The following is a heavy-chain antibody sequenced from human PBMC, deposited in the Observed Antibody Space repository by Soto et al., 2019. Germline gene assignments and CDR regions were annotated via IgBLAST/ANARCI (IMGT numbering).Heavy chain of an antibody. CDR3: ARDPAICSSGGSCYSSLTLDY. Sequence: HPGGSLRLSCAASGFTFSSYAMHWVRQAPGKGLEWVAVISYDGSNKYYADSVKGRFTISRDNSKNTLYLQMNSLRAEDTAVYYCARDPAICSSGGSCYSSLTLDYWGQGTLVTVSS. D-gene: IGHD2-15*01. J-gene: IGHJ4*02. V-gene: IGHV3-30*04. CDR2: ISYDGSNK. CDR1: GFTFSSYA.